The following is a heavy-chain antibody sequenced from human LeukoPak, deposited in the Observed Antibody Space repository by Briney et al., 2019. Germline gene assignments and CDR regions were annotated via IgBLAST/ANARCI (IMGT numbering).Heavy chain of an antibody. CDR1: GYTFTGYY. CDR3: ARDVDRINPYDY. J-gene: IGHJ4*02. Sequence: GASVKVSCKASGYTFTGYYMHWVRQAPGQGLEWMGWISAYNGNTNYAQKLQGRVTMTTDTSTSTAYMELRSLRSDDTAVYYCARDVDRINPYDYWGQGTLVTVSS. V-gene: IGHV1-18*04. CDR2: ISAYNGNT. D-gene: IGHD5-12*01.